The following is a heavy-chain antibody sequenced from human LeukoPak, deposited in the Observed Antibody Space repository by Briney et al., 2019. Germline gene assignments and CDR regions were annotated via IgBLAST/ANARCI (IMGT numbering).Heavy chain of an antibody. Sequence: SETLSLTCTVSGGSISSSPYYWGWIRQPPGKGLEWIGSIYYSGSTYYNPSLKSRVTISVDTSKDQFSLKLSSVTAADTAVYYCARHVTMVRLRDAFDIWGQGTMVTVSS. D-gene: IGHD3-10*01. V-gene: IGHV4-39*01. CDR1: GGSISSSPYY. CDR3: ARHVTMVRLRDAFDI. J-gene: IGHJ3*02. CDR2: IYYSGST.